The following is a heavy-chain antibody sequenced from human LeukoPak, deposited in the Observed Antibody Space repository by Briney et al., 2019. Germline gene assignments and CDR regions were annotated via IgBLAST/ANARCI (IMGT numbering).Heavy chain of an antibody. Sequence: GGTLRLSCAASGFTFSSYGVSWVRQAPGKGLEWVSYISSSGSTIYYADSVKGRFTISRDNAKNSLYLQMNSLRAEDTAVYYCAELGITMIGGVWGKGTTVTISS. CDR2: ISSSGSTI. CDR1: GFTFSSYG. D-gene: IGHD3-10*02. J-gene: IGHJ6*04. V-gene: IGHV3-48*04. CDR3: AELGITMIGGV.